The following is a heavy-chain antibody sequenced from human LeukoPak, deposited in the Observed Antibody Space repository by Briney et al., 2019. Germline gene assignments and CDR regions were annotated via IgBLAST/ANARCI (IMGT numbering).Heavy chain of an antibody. CDR2: IYYSGST. V-gene: IGHV4-59*01. CDR1: GGSISSYY. J-gene: IGHJ6*02. CDR3: ARDEPSDDSSGLDYYYGMDV. Sequence: SETLSRTCTVSGGSISSYYWSWIRQPPGKGLEWIGYIYYSGSTNYNPSLKSRVTISVDTSKNQFSLKLSSVTTADTAVYYCARDEPSDDSSGLDYYYGMDVWGQGTTVTVSS. D-gene: IGHD3-22*01.